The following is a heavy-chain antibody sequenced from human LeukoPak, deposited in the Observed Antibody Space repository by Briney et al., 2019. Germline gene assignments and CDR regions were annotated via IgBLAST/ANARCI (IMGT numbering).Heavy chain of an antibody. V-gene: IGHV3-48*04. D-gene: IGHD2-15*01. CDR1: GFTSSSYS. Sequence: TGGSLRLSCAASGFTSSSYSMNWVRQAPGKGLEWVSYISSSSSTIYYADSVKGRFTISRDNAKNSLYLQMNSLRAEDTAVYYCARQPDCSGGSCYPDYWGQGTLVTVSS. J-gene: IGHJ4*02. CDR3: ARQPDCSGGSCYPDY. CDR2: ISSSSSTI.